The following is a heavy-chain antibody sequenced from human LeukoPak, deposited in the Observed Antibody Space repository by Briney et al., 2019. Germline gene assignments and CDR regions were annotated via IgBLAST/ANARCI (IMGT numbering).Heavy chain of an antibody. J-gene: IGHJ3*02. CDR2: IYYSGST. CDR1: GGSISSYY. CDR3: ARDTYYDFWSGYSDAFDI. Sequence: SETLSLTCTVSGGSISSYYWSWIRQPPGKGLEWIGYIYYSGSTYYNPSLKSRVTISVDTSKNQFSLKLSSVTAADTAVYYCARDTYYDFWSGYSDAFDIWGQGTMVTVSS. D-gene: IGHD3-3*01. V-gene: IGHV4-59*12.